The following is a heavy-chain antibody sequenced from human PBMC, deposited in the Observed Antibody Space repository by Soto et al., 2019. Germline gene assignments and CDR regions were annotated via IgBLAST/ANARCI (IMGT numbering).Heavy chain of an antibody. J-gene: IGHJ3*02. CDR3: ARGATYDILTGPPDAFDI. Sequence: GGSLRLSCAASGFTFSSYSMNWVRQAPGKGLEWVSYISSSSSTIYYADSVRGRFTISRDNAKNSLYLQMNSLRAEDTTVYYCARGATYDILTGPPDAFDIWGQGTMVTVSS. V-gene: IGHV3-48*01. CDR1: GFTFSSYS. D-gene: IGHD3-9*01. CDR2: ISSSSSTI.